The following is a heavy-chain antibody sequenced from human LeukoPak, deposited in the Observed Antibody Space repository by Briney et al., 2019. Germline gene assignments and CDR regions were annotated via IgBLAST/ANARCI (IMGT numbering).Heavy chain of an antibody. CDR1: GVPFSEYY. Sequence: PSETLSLTCAVSGVPFSEYYWGWIRQSPGKGLEWIGEVHHTRSANYNPSLRSRVTISVDTSKKQFSLRVYSVTAADTAVYYCARGPSRVFGVVTHPFDYWGQGTLVTVSS. V-gene: IGHV4-34*01. CDR3: ARGPSRVFGVVTHPFDY. CDR2: VHHTRSA. J-gene: IGHJ4*02. D-gene: IGHD3-3*01.